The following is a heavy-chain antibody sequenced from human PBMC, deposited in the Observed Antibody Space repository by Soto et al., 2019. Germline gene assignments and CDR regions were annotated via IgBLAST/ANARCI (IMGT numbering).Heavy chain of an antibody. CDR1: GGSFSGYY. CDR3: ARGRERNYYGSGSYYSNPNYYYYYGMDV. J-gene: IGHJ6*02. V-gene: IGHV4-34*01. CDR2: INHSGST. Sequence: PSETLSLTCAVYGGSFSGYYWSWTRQPPGKGLEWIGEINHSGSTNYNPSLKSRVTISVDTSKNQFSLKLSSVTAADTAVYYCARGRERNYYGSGSYYSNPNYYYYYGMDVWGQGTTVTVSS. D-gene: IGHD3-10*01.